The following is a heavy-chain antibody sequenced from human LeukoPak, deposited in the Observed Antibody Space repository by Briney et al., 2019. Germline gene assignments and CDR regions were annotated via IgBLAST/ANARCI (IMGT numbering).Heavy chain of an antibody. CDR1: GFTFNDYT. V-gene: IGHV3-9*01. CDR3: AKGNWGSAFDI. J-gene: IGHJ3*02. CDR2: ITWNSGST. Sequence: PGGSLRLSCAASGFTFNDYTMHWVRQAPGKGLEWVSGITWNSGSTDYADSVDGRFTISRDHAKNSLYLQMNSLRPEDTAFYYCAKGNWGSAFDIWGQGTLVTVSS. D-gene: IGHD7-27*01.